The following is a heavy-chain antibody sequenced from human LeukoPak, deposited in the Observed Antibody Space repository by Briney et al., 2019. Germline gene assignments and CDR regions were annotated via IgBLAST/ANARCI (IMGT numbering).Heavy chain of an antibody. CDR3: ARGITMIVGRAFDI. Sequence: RGSLRLSCAASGFTFSSYSMNWVRQAPGKGLEWVSSISSSSSYIYYADSVKGRFTISRDNAKNSLYLQMNSLRAEDTAVYYCARGITMIVGRAFDIWGQGTMVTVSS. CDR1: GFTFSSYS. J-gene: IGHJ3*02. CDR2: ISSSSSYI. V-gene: IGHV3-21*01. D-gene: IGHD3-22*01.